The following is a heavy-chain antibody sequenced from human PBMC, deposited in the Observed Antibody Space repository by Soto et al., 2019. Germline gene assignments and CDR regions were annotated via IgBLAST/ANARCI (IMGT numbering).Heavy chain of an antibody. Sequence: PGESLRRSWVSSGFTFSTYFMHWGRQAPGKGLEWVATMWYDGRSEFYADSVKGRFSVSRDNSRSTLFLQMNSLRADDTAVYYCARDFFPYCGGDCYSPFDYWGQGTLVTVSS. D-gene: IGHD2-21*02. V-gene: IGHV3-33*01. CDR2: MWYDGRSE. CDR3: ARDFFPYCGGDCYSPFDY. CDR1: GFTFSTYF. J-gene: IGHJ4*02.